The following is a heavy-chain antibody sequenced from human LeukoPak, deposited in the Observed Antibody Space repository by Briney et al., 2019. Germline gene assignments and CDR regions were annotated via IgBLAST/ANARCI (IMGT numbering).Heavy chain of an antibody. J-gene: IGHJ6*03. Sequence: GGSLRLSCAASGFDFSAYSMNWVRQAPGKGLEWVSTMTNDGSEIYYADSVRGRFTISRDNAKRSLYLQLNSLRAEDTALYYCARENSWVRSYDYYYMDVWGKGTTVTVSS. CDR1: GFDFSAYS. CDR3: ARENSWVRSYDYYYMDV. D-gene: IGHD3-16*01. V-gene: IGHV3-21*04. CDR2: MTNDGSEI.